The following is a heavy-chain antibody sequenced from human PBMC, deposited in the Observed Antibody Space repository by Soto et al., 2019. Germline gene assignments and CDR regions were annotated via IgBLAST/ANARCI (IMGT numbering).Heavy chain of an antibody. J-gene: IGHJ4*02. CDR2: IIPILGIA. CDR3: AGDASGDYGY. D-gene: IGHD4-17*01. CDR1: GGTFSSYT. V-gene: IGHV1-69*08. Sequence: QVQLVQSGAEVKKPGSSVKVSCKASGGTFSSYTISWVRQAPGQGLEWMGRIIPILGIANYAQKFQGRVTSTADKSTSTAYMELSSLRAEDTAGYYCAGDASGDYGYWGQGTLVTVSS.